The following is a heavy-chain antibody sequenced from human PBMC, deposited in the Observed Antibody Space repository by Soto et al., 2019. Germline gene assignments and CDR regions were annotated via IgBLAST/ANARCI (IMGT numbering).Heavy chain of an antibody. CDR3: AKSPRGDMATA. V-gene: IGHV1-18*01. D-gene: IGHD5-12*01. Sequence: QVQLVQSGAEVKKPGASVKVSCKASGYTFRNYAVNWVRQAPGQGLEWMGSINTYNGNTNYAQNLQDRVTLTADTSTSTAFMELRSLRSDDTAVYYCAKSPRGDMATAWGQGTLVTVSS. CDR2: INTYNGNT. J-gene: IGHJ5*02. CDR1: GYTFRNYA.